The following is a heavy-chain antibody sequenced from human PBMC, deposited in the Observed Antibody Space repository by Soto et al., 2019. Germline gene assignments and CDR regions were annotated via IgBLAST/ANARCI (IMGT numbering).Heavy chain of an antibody. J-gene: IGHJ6*02. Sequence: SETLSLTCAVYGGSFSGYYLSWIRQPPGKGLEWIGEINHSGSTNYNPSLKSRVTISVDTSKNQFSLKLSSVTAADTAVYYCASGGSGSYYTYYYYGMDVWGQGTTVTVSS. CDR3: ASGGSGSYYTYYYYGMDV. V-gene: IGHV4-34*01. CDR1: GGSFSGYY. CDR2: INHSGST. D-gene: IGHD3-10*01.